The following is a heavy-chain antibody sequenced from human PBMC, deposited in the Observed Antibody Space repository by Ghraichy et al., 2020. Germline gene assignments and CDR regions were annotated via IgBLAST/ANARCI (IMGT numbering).Heavy chain of an antibody. CDR2: IYYSGST. J-gene: IGHJ3*02. CDR1: GGSISSGGYY. V-gene: IGHV4-31*03. CDR3: ARDRLSVAGTADAFDI. Sequence: SETLSLTCTVSGGSISSGGYYWSWIRQHPGKGLEWIVYIYYSGSTYYNPSLKSRVTISVDTSKNQFSLKLSSVTAADTAVYYCARDRLSVAGTADAFDIWGQGTMVTVSS. D-gene: IGHD6-19*01.